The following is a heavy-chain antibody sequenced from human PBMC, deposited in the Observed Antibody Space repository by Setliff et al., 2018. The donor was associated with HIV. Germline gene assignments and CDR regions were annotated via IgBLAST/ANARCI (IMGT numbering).Heavy chain of an antibody. Sequence: GGSLRLSCAASGFSFNTYGMEWVRKSPGKGLEWVAFIRFDGSKTYYAESVKGRFTISRDNSKNTLYLHMISLRAEDTAVYHCAKRYFQSSGSYYVDYQSYMDVWGKGTTVTVSS. V-gene: IGHV3-30*02. D-gene: IGHD3-22*01. CDR2: IRFDGSKT. CDR1: GFSFNTYG. J-gene: IGHJ6*03. CDR3: AKRYFQSSGSYYVDYQSYMDV.